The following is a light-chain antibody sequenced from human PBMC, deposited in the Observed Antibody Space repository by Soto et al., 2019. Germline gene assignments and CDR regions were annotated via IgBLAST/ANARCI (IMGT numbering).Light chain of an antibody. J-gene: IGLJ3*02. Sequence: QSVLVQPPSASGTPGQKVTIFCSGTIFNIASHPVNWYQRLPGTAPKLLIHSNDQRPSGVPDRFSGSKSSTSASLALSGLQSDDEADYYCATWDQSLNGVVFGGGTKLTVL. CDR2: SND. V-gene: IGLV1-44*01. CDR1: IFNIASHP. CDR3: ATWDQSLNGVV.